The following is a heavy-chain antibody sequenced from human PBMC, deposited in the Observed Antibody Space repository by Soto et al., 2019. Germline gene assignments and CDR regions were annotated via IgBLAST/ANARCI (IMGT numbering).Heavy chain of an antibody. Sequence: QVQLVQSGAEVKKPGASVKVSCKASGYTFNFYGITWVRQAPGQGLEWMGWISGFNGNTNYAADLQGRVTMTTDTATSTAYMELRGLRSDETAVYYCARIGVSSRHESPDFDYWGQGTLVTVSS. D-gene: IGHD3-16*01. CDR3: ARIGVSSRHESPDFDY. CDR2: ISGFNGNT. CDR1: GYTFNFYG. J-gene: IGHJ4*02. V-gene: IGHV1-18*01.